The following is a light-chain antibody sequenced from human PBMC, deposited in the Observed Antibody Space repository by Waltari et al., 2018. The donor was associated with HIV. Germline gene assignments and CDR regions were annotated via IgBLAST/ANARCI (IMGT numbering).Light chain of an antibody. CDR1: SSDVGGSDY. Sequence: QSALTQPASVSGSPGQSITISCTGTSSDVGGSDYVPWYQHHPGKAPKLLLYDVTKRPSGISNRFSGSKSDNTASLTISGLQTEDEADYYCGSYTSSNIYVFGTGTKVTVL. V-gene: IGLV2-14*03. CDR3: GSYTSSNIYV. CDR2: DVT. J-gene: IGLJ1*01.